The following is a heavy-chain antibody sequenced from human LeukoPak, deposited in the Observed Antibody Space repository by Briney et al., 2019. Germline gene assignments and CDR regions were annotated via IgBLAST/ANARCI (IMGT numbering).Heavy chain of an antibody. CDR1: GFTFSSYG. CDR2: VSGSGGTT. Sequence: SGGSLRLSCAASGFTFSSYGMSWVRQAPGKGLEWVSLVSGSGGTTYYADSGRGRFAISRDDFKHSLFQQTISLRAEHTAVYYCARGGHYGYRPIWLYWGRGTLVTVSS. V-gene: IGHV3-23*01. CDR3: ARGGHYGYRPIWLY. D-gene: IGHD4-17*01. J-gene: IGHJ4*02.